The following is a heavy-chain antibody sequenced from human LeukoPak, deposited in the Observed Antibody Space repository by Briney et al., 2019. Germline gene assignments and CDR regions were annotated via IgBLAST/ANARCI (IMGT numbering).Heavy chain of an antibody. J-gene: IGHJ6*02. CDR3: ARLTREDGVDV. CDR1: GGSINGYY. V-gene: IGHV4-59*01. CDR2: VFYNGNT. Sequence: PSETLSLTCNVSGGSINGYYWTWIRQPPVKGLEGIGSVFYNGNTNYNPSLKSRVTISVDTSKSQISLRLTSVTTADTGVYHCARLTREDGVDVWGQGTTVTVSS.